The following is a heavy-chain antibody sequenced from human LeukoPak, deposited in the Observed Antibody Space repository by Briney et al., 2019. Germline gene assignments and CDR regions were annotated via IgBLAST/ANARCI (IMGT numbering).Heavy chain of an antibody. CDR1: GFTFSSYW. CDR2: IKQDGSEK. J-gene: IGHJ6*02. Sequence: GGSLRLSCAASGFTFSSYWMSWVRQAPGKGLEWVANIKQDGSEKYYVDSVKGRFTISRDNAKNSLYLQMNSLRAEDTALYYCAKDRGYYDILTGMDVWGQGTTVTVSS. CDR3: AKDRGYYDILTGMDV. V-gene: IGHV3-7*03. D-gene: IGHD3-9*01.